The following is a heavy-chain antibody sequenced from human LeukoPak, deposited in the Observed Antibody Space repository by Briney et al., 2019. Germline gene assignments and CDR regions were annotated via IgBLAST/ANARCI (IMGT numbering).Heavy chain of an antibody. J-gene: IGHJ3*02. D-gene: IGHD1-26*01. V-gene: IGHV1-2*02. CDR1: GYTFTGYY. CDR2: INPNSGGT. Sequence: ASVKVSCKASGYTFTGYYMHWVRQAPGQGLEWMGWINPNSGGTNYAQKFQGRVTMTRDTSISTAYMELSRLRSDDTAVYYCARALVGATRGAFDIWGQGTMVTVSS. CDR3: ARALVGATRGAFDI.